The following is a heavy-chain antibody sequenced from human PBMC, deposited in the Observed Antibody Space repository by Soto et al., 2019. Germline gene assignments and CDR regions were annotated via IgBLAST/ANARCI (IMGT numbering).Heavy chain of an antibody. CDR3: ARASDDLPAGRYYYYYYGMDV. V-gene: IGHV1-69*13. D-gene: IGHD3-16*01. J-gene: IGHJ6*02. CDR2: IIPIFGTA. Sequence: GASVKVACNTSGCTFSSYAIIWVRQARGQGLEWIGGIIPIFGTANYAQKFQGRVTITADESTSTAYMELSSLRSEDTAVYYCARASDDLPAGRYYYYYYGMDVWGQGTTVTVSS. CDR1: GCTFSSYA.